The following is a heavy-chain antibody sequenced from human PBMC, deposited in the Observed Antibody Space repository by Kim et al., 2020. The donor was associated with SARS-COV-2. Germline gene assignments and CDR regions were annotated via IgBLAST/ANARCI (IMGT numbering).Heavy chain of an antibody. V-gene: IGHV3-23*01. D-gene: IGHD6-13*01. J-gene: IGHJ4*02. CDR1: GFTFSSYA. CDR3: AIMSSSSRGLFDY. CDR2: ISGSGGST. Sequence: GGSLRLSCAASGFTFSSYAMSWVRQAPGKGLEWVSAISGSGGSTYYADSVKGRFTISRDNSKNTLYLQMNSLRAEDTAVYYCAIMSSSSRGLFDYWGQGTLVTVSS.